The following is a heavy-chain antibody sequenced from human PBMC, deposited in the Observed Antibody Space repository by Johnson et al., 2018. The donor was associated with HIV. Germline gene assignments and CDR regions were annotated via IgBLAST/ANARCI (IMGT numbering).Heavy chain of an antibody. J-gene: IGHJ3*02. CDR1: GFTFSDYY. CDR3: TTNFWSGFYPDAFDI. V-gene: IGHV3-15*01. CDR2: IKSKSDGGTT. Sequence: EQLVESGGGLVKPGGSLRLSCAASGFTFSDYYMTWIRQAPGTGLEWVGRIKSKSDGGTTDYAAPVRGRFSISRDDSETTVYLQMNSLKIEDTAVYYCTTNFWSGFYPDAFDIWGQGTMVTVSS. D-gene: IGHD3-3*01.